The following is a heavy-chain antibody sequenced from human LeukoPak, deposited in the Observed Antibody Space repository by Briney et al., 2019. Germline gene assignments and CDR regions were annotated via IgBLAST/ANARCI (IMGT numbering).Heavy chain of an antibody. CDR3: AKERTTMIVVVIKAGGSFDY. V-gene: IGHV3-23*01. CDR2: ISGSGGST. D-gene: IGHD3-22*01. Sequence: GGSLRLSCAASGFTFSSYAMSWVRQAPGKGLEWVSAISGSGGSTYYADSVKGRFTISRDNSKNTLYLQMNSLRAEDTAVYYCAKERTTMIVVVIKAGGSFDYWGQGTLVTVSS. J-gene: IGHJ4*02. CDR1: GFTFSSYA.